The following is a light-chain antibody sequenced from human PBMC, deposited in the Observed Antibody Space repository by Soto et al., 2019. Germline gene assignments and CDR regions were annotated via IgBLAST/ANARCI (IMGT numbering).Light chain of an antibody. CDR1: SSDVGSYNL. CDR2: EAS. V-gene: IGLV2-23*01. Sequence: QSALTQPASVSGSPGQSITISCTGTSSDVGSYNLVSWYQHHPGKAPKLLIFEASMRLSGISNRFSGSKSDNTASLAISGLQAEDEADYCCCSYAGFRPYVFGTGTKLTVL. J-gene: IGLJ1*01. CDR3: CSYAGFRPYV.